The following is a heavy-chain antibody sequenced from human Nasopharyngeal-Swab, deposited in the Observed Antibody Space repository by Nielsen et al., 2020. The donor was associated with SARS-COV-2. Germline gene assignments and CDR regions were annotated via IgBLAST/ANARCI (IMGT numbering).Heavy chain of an antibody. V-gene: IGHV1-58*01. Sequence: SVKVSCMASGFIFTSSAVQWVRQARGQRLEWIGWIVVGSGNTNYAQKFQERAIITRDMSTSTAYMELSSLRSEDTAVYYCAADSTRDDYGGNGVDYFDYWGQGTLVTVSS. CDR3: AADSTRDDYGGNGVDYFDY. CDR2: IVVGSGNT. CDR1: GFIFTSSA. D-gene: IGHD4-23*01. J-gene: IGHJ4*02.